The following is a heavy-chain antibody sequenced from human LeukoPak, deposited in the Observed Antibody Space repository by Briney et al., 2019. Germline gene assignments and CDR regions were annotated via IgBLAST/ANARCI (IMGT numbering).Heavy chain of an antibody. CDR2: MNPNSGNT. CDR1: GYTFTSYD. J-gene: IGHJ4*02. V-gene: IGHV1-8*01. Sequence: ASVKVSCKASGYTFTSYDINWVRQATGQGLEWMGWMNPNSGNTGYAQKFQGRVTLTRNTSISTAYMELSSLRSEDTAVYYCARDSGSYYEIDYWGQGTLVTVSS. D-gene: IGHD1-26*01. CDR3: ARDSGSYYEIDY.